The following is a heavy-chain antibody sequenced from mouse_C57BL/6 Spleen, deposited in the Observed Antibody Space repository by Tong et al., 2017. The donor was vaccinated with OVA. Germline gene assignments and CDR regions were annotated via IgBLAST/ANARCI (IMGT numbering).Heavy chain of an antibody. J-gene: IGHJ2*01. CDR2: INSNGGST. CDR1: GFTFSSYG. D-gene: IGHD4-1*01. CDR3: ARTGTNYFDY. Sequence: EVQLQESGGGLVQPGGSLKLSCAASGFTFSSYGMSWVRQTPDKRLELVATINSNGGSTYYPDSVKGRFTISRDNAKNTLYLQMSSLKSEDTAMYYWARTGTNYFDYWGQGTTLTVSS. V-gene: IGHV5-6-3*01.